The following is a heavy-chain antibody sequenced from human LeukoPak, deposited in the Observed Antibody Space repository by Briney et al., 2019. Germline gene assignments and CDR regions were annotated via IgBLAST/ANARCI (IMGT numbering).Heavy chain of an antibody. Sequence: GASVKVSCKASGYTFTSYYMHWVRQAPGQGLEWMGIINLSGGSTSYAQKFQGRVTMTRDTSTSTVYMELSSLRSEDTAVYYCARGRPSRLHSGTSHFQHWGQGTLVTVSS. J-gene: IGHJ1*01. CDR1: GYTFTSYY. V-gene: IGHV1-46*01. D-gene: IGHD1-26*01. CDR3: ARGRPSRLHSGTSHFQH. CDR2: INLSGGST.